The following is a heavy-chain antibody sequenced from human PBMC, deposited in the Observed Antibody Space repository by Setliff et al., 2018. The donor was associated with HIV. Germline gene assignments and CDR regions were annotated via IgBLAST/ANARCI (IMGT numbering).Heavy chain of an antibody. D-gene: IGHD5-12*01. Sequence: LKISCKGSGYSFTDFWIGWVRQMPGKGLEWMGIIYPGDSDTTYSPSFQGQVSISVDRSINTAYLQWSSLKASDTAMYYCARVGPGHRDGKIYDTFDIWGQGTLVTVSS. CDR2: IYPGDSDT. CDR3: ARVGPGHRDGKIYDTFDI. V-gene: IGHV5-51*01. CDR1: GYSFTDFW. J-gene: IGHJ3*02.